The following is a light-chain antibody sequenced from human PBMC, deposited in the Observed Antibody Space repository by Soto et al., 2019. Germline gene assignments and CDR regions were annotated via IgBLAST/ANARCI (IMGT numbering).Light chain of an antibody. CDR2: DAS. CDR3: QQRSNWPRFFT. CDR1: QSVSSY. V-gene: IGKV3-11*01. J-gene: IGKJ3*01. Sequence: EMVLTQSPATLSLSPGERATLSCRASQSVSSYLAGYQQKPGQAPRLLIYDASNRATGIPARFSGSGSGTDFTLTISSLEPEDFAVYYCQQRSNWPRFFTFGPGTKVDIK.